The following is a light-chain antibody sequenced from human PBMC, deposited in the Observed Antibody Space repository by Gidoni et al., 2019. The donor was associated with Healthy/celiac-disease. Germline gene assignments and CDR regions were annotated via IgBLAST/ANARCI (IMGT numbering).Light chain of an antibody. CDR2: GAS. Sequence: VFTPSPGTLSLSPGESATLSCRASQSVSSSYLAWYQQKPGQAPRLLIYGASSRATGIPDRFSGSGSGTDFTLTISRLEPEDFAVYYCQQYGSAPGTFGQGTKVEIK. CDR1: QSVSSSY. V-gene: IGKV3-20*01. J-gene: IGKJ1*01. CDR3: QQYGSAPGT.